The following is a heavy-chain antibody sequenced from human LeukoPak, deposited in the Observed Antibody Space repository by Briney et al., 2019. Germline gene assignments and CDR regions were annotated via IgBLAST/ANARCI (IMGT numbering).Heavy chain of an antibody. Sequence: GGSLRLSCAAAGFRFSNFAMSWVRQAPGKGLEWVSLIIGSSGDTLYADSVKGRFTISRDISKNRLYLQMNSLRAEDTALYYCAKGAYDYIEMGYFDDWGQGTLVTVSS. J-gene: IGHJ4*02. D-gene: IGHD5-12*01. CDR2: IIGSSGDT. V-gene: IGHV3-23*01. CDR1: GFRFSNFA. CDR3: AKGAYDYIEMGYFDD.